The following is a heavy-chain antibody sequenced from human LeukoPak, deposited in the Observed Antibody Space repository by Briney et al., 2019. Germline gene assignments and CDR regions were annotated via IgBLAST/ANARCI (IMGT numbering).Heavy chain of an antibody. J-gene: IGHJ4*02. CDR3: ARDPGWFGELIDY. Sequence: PGGSLRLSCAASGFTFSSYGMRWVRQAPGKGLEWVAVIWYDGSNKYYADSVKGRFTISRDNSKNTLYVQMNSLRAEDMAVYYCARDPGWFGELIDYWGQGTLVTVSS. CDR2: IWYDGSNK. V-gene: IGHV3-33*01. D-gene: IGHD3-10*01. CDR1: GFTFSSYG.